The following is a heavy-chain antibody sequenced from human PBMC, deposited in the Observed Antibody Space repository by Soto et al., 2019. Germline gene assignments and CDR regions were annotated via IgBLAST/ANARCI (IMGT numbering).Heavy chain of an antibody. CDR1: SGPTRSHN. D-gene: IGHD1-26*01. J-gene: IGHJ6*02. CDR2: VYYTGGT. CDR3: VRQGIDYLHGLVDV. V-gene: IGHV4-59*08. Sequence: QVQVQQSGPRLVKPSETLSLTCTVSSGPTRSHNWGWIRQSPGRGLEWIGYVYYTGGTSYNPSLNSLVTISADTSTNHISLTLSSVTAADTAIYYCVRQGIDYLHGLVDVWGQGTAVSVSS.